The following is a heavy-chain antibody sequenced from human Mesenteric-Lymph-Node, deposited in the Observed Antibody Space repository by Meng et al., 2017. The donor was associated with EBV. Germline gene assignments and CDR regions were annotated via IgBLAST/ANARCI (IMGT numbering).Heavy chain of an antibody. CDR2: ISAYNGNT. D-gene: IGHD3-3*01. CDR1: GYTLTSYG. CDR3: AVDFWSGYYRFDY. V-gene: IGHV1-18*01. Sequence: QVRLVKSGGEVKKPGASVKVSCKASGYTLTSYGISWVRQATGQGLEWMGWISAYNGNTNYAQKLQGRVTMTTDTSTSTAYMELRSLRSDDTAVYYCAVDFWSGYYRFDYWGQGTLVTVSS. J-gene: IGHJ4*02.